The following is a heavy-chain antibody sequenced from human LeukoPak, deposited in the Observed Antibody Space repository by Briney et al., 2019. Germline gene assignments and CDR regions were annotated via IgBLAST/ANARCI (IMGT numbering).Heavy chain of an antibody. V-gene: IGHV3-74*01. Sequence: PGGSLRLSCTASGHTFSTYWMHWVRQAPGKGLVWVAGIHSGGSIIYYADSVKGRFTISRGNAKNTLYLQMNSLRVEDTAVYYCVAEERDFDCWGQGVLVTVSS. D-gene: IGHD1-26*01. CDR2: IHSGGSII. CDR3: VAEERDFDC. CDR1: GHTFSTYW. J-gene: IGHJ4*02.